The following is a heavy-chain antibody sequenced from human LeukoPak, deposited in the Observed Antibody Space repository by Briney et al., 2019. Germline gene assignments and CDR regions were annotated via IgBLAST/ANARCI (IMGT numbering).Heavy chain of an antibody. V-gene: IGHV3-23*01. CDR2: ISGSGGST. J-gene: IGHJ3*02. CDR3: AKGKINHEGAFDI. CDR1: GFTFSSYA. Sequence: GGSLRLSCAASGFTFSSYAMSWVRQAPGKGLEWVSAISGSGGSTYYADSVKGRFTISRDNSENMLYLQMNSLRAEDTAVYYCAKGKINHEGAFDIWGQGTLVIVSS.